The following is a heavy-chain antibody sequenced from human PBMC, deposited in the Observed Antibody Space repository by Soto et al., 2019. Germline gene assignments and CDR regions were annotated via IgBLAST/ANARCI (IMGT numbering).Heavy chain of an antibody. CDR2: IDPTDSYT. V-gene: IGHV5-10-1*01. J-gene: IGHJ6*02. CDR1: GYSFTTYW. CDR3: ARQQKSSSWYPLYYYGMDV. D-gene: IGHD6-13*01. Sequence: PGESLKISCQASGYSFTTYWISWVRQMPGKGLECMGRIDPTDSYTDYGPSFEGHVTMSVDRSINTAYLEWSSLKASDSAMYYCARQQKSSSWYPLYYYGMDVWGQGTTVTVSS.